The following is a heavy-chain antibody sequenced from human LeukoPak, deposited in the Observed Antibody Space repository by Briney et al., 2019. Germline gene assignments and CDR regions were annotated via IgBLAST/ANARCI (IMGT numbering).Heavy chain of an antibody. CDR2: ISSSSSYI. V-gene: IGHV3-21*01. D-gene: IGHD3-10*02. J-gene: IGHJ6*04. CDR1: GFTFSSYS. Sequence: GSLRLSCAASGFTFSSYSMNWVRQAPGKGLEWVSSISSSSSYIKYADSVKGRFTISRDNAKNSLYLQMNSLRAEDTAVYYCAELGITMIGGVWGKGTTVTISS. CDR3: AELGITMIGGV.